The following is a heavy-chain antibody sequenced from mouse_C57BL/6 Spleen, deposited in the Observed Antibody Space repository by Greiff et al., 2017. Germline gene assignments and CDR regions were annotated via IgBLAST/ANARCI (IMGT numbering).Heavy chain of an antibody. Sequence: VKLQESGPGLVQPSQSLSITCTVSGFSLTSYGVHWVRQSPGKGLEWLGVLWSGGSTDYNAAFISRLSISKDNSKSQVFFKMNSLQADDTAIYYCARKYDGSRGAMDYWGQGTSVTVSS. CDR3: ARKYDGSRGAMDY. CDR1: GFSLTSYG. J-gene: IGHJ4*01. V-gene: IGHV2-2*01. D-gene: IGHD2-3*01. CDR2: LWSGGST.